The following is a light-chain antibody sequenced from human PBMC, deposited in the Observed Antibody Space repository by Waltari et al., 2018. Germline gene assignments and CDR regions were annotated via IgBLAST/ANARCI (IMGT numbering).Light chain of an antibody. Sequence: EIVLTQSPGTLSFSPGDRATLSCRASQTVSTIALRWNQQEPGQAPRVLSYSTYNRATGIPDRFSGSGSGTEFTLTINRLAPEDFAMYYCQQYEGIVVTFGGGTKVEI. J-gene: IGKJ4*01. CDR2: STY. CDR3: QQYEGIVVT. CDR1: QTVSTIA. V-gene: IGKV3-20*01.